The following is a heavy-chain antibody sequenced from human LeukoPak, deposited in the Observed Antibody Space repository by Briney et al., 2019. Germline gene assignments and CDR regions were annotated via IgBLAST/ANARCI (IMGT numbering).Heavy chain of an antibody. V-gene: IGHV3-23*01. CDR3: AKDPREWLSQGDY. CDR2: ISGSGGST. D-gene: IGHD3-3*01. J-gene: IGHJ4*02. Sequence: GGSLRLSCAASGFTFSSYAMSWVRQAPGKGLEWVSAISGSGGSTYYADSVKGRFTISRDNSKNTLYLPMNSLRAEDTAVYYCAKDPREWLSQGDYWGQGPLVTVSS. CDR1: GFTFSSYA.